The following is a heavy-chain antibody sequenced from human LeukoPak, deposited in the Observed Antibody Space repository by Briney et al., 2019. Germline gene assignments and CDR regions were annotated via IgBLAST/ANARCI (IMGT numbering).Heavy chain of an antibody. D-gene: IGHD6-19*01. J-gene: IGHJ5*02. CDR3: ARTLGGIAVAVPRFDP. Sequence: ASVKVSCKASGYTFTSYAMNWVRQAPGQGLEWMGWINTNTGNPTYAQGFTGRFVFSLDTSVSTAYLQISSLKAEDTAVYYCARTLGGIAVAVPRFDPWGQGTLVTVSS. CDR2: INTNTGNP. CDR1: GYTFTSYA. V-gene: IGHV7-4-1*02.